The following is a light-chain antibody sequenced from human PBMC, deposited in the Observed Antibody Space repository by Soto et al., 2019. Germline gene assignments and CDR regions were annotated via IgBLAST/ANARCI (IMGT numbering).Light chain of an antibody. V-gene: IGKV1-5*01. CDR1: QSMSSW. Sequence: DIQMTQTPFTLSASVGDRLTITCRASQSMSSWLAWYQQKPGKAPXXLIYDASSLESGVPSRFTDVASGKDFTLTISSLHPDDFATDDCQQYNSPITFGQGTRLDIK. CDR2: DAS. J-gene: IGKJ5*01. CDR3: QQYNSPIT.